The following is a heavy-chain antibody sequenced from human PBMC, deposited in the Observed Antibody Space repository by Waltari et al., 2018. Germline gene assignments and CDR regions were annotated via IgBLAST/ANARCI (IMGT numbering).Heavy chain of an antibody. Sequence: QLQLQESGPGLVKPSGTLSLTCAVSGDSMSSPAWWSWVRQSPGKGLEWSGQVQRSGRTNYNPSFASRVTVSIDTSTNQFSLKVTSATAADTAVYFCARDRGRGIYLDSWGQGTLVTVSP. CDR3: ARDRGRGIYLDS. CDR2: VQRSGRT. J-gene: IGHJ4*02. CDR1: GDSMSSPAW. D-gene: IGHD2-15*01. V-gene: IGHV4-4*02.